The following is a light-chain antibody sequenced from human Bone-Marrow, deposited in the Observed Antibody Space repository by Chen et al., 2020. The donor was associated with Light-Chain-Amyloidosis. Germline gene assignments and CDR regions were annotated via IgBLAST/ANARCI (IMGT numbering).Light chain of an antibody. CDR1: SSDVGGDNH. CDR2: EVT. J-gene: IGLJ1*01. V-gene: IGLV2-14*01. Sequence: QSALTQPASLSGAPGPSITTPFTGTSSDVGGDNHVSWYQQHPDKAPKLMIYEVTNRPSWVPDRFAGSKSDNTASLTISGLQTEDEADYFCSSYTITNTLVFGSGTRVTVL. CDR3: SSYTITNTLV.